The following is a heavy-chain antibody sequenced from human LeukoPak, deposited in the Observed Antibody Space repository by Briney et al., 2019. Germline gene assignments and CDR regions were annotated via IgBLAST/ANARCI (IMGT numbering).Heavy chain of an antibody. Sequence: SETLSLTCTVSGSSISSYYWSWIRQPAGKGLEWIGRIYTSGSTNYNPSLKSRVTMSVDTSKNQFSLKLSSVTAADTAVYYCARVLDYYDSSGSKVIYMDVWGKGTTVTVSS. D-gene: IGHD3-22*01. V-gene: IGHV4-4*07. J-gene: IGHJ6*03. CDR3: ARVLDYYDSSGSKVIYMDV. CDR2: IYTSGST. CDR1: GSSISSYY.